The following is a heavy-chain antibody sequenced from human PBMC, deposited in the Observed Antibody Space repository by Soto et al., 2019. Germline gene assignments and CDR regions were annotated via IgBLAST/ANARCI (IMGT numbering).Heavy chain of an antibody. D-gene: IGHD1-26*01. CDR3: TSTNVFEMASRRYFDL. CDR2: IKSQGDGGTR. Sequence: ELQLVESGGGLVKPGGSLRLSCAASGFSFRNAWMSWVRQAPGKGLEWVGHIKSQGDGGTRDYAAPVKGRFTISRDDSKNTLYLQMNSLRAADTAVYYCTSTNVFEMASRRYFDLWGRGTLVTVSS. J-gene: IGHJ2*01. V-gene: IGHV3-15*01. CDR1: GFSFRNAW.